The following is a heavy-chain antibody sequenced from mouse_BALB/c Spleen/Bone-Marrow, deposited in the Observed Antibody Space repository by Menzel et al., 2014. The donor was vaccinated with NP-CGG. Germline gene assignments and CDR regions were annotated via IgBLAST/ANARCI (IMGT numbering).Heavy chain of an antibody. D-gene: IGHD2-1*01. J-gene: IGHJ4*01. CDR3: ARLDGNYRYAMDY. CDR1: GYTFTDYV. V-gene: IGHV1-77*01. CDR2: IYPGSGST. Sequence: VQLQQSGPELVKPGASVKMSCKASGYTFTDYVITWVKQRTGQGLEWIGEIYPGSGSTYYNEKFKGKATLTAEKSSNTAYMQLGSLTSEDSAVYFCARLDGNYRYAMDYWGQGTSVTVSS.